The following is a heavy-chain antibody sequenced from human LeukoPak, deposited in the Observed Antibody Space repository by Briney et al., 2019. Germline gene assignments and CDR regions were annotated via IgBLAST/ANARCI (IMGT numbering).Heavy chain of an antibody. V-gene: IGHV4-4*02. CDR3: ARVRAVAGEFDY. D-gene: IGHD6-19*01. CDR2: IYHSGST. Sequence: SETLSLTCAVSGGSISSSNWWSWVRQPPGKGLEWIGEIYHSGSTNYNPSLKSRVTISVDKSKNQFPLKLSSVTAADTAVYYCARVRAVAGEFDYWGQGTLVTVSS. J-gene: IGHJ4*02. CDR1: GGSISSSNW.